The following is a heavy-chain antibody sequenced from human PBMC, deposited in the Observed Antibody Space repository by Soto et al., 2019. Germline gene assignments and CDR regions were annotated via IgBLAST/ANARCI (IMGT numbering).Heavy chain of an antibody. CDR3: ETLVTVYASPFDY. CDR1: GFSFSSYA. CDR2: ISGSGGST. D-gene: IGHD2-8*01. Sequence: XGSLRLSFAASGFSFSSYAMSWVRQAPGKGLEWVSAISGSGGSTYYADSVKGRFTISRDNSKNTLYLQMNSLRAEDTAVYYCETLVTVYASPFDYRGQGTLVTGSS. V-gene: IGHV3-23*01. J-gene: IGHJ4*02.